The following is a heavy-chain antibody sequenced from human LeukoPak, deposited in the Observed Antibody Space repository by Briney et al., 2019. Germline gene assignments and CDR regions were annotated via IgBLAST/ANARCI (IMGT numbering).Heavy chain of an antibody. CDR1: GFTVNSND. CDR2: IYSGGTT. CDR3: ARHRTASPLSTSPFDD. Sequence: GGSLRLSCAASGFTVNSNDMSWVRQAPGKGLEWVSVIYSGGTTYYADSVKGRFTISRDNSKNTLYLQMNSLRAEDTAIYFCARHRTASPLSTSPFDDWGQGTLVTVSS. D-gene: IGHD2-2*01. J-gene: IGHJ4*02. V-gene: IGHV3-53*01.